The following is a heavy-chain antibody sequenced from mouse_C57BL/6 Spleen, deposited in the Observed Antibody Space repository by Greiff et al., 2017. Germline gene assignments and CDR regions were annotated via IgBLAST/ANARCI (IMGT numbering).Heavy chain of an antibody. D-gene: IGHD1-1*01. Sequence: VQLQQSGAELVRPGASVKLSCTASGFNIKDYYMHWVKQRPEQGLAWIGRIDPEDGDTEYAPKFQGKATMTADTSSNTAYLQLSSLTSEDTAVYYCTTPHYYGSSYGYAMDYWGRGTSVTVSS. V-gene: IGHV14-1*01. CDR1: GFNIKDYY. J-gene: IGHJ4*01. CDR2: IDPEDGDT. CDR3: TTPHYYGSSYGYAMDY.